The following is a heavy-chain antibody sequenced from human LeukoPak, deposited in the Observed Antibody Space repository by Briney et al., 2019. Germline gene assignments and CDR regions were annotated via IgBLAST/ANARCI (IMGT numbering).Heavy chain of an antibody. Sequence: PSETLSLTYTVSGGSISSHCWTWLRQPPGKGLEWIGYMDHSGSTNYNPSLKSRVTISVDTSKNQFSLKLSSVTAADTAVYYCARSSPSWGYYYGMDVWGQGTKVTVSS. V-gene: IGHV4-59*11. J-gene: IGHJ6*02. D-gene: IGHD2-2*01. CDR1: GGSISSHC. CDR3: ARSSPSWGYYYGMDV. CDR2: MDHSGST.